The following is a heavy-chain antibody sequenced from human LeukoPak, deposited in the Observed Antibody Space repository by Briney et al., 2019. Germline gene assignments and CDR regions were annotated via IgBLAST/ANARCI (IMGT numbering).Heavy chain of an antibody. V-gene: IGHV3-21*01. J-gene: IGHJ4*02. CDR1: GFTFSSYS. Sequence: GGSLRLSCAASGFTFSSYSMNWVRQAPGKGLEWVSSISSSSSYIYYADSVKGRFTISRDNAKNSLYLQMNSLRAEDTAVYYCAREETLGAYTGWGQGTLVTVSS. CDR2: ISSSSSYI. CDR3: AREETLGAYTG. D-gene: IGHD1-14*01.